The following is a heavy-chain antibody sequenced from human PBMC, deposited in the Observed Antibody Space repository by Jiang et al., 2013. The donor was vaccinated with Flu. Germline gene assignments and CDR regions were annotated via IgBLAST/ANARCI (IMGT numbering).Heavy chain of an antibody. CDR3: ARILNVLGRPEVDGFDF. CDR1: GFIFSSYE. D-gene: IGHD1-26*01. J-gene: IGHJ3*01. Sequence: RLSCAASGFIFSSYEMTWVRQAPGRGLEWLSYISSSGTYIYYADSARGRFTISRDNAKNSLYLQMKSLTVEDTAVYYCARILNVLGRPEVDGFDFWGQGTMVTVSS. CDR2: ISSSGTYI. V-gene: IGHV3-48*03.